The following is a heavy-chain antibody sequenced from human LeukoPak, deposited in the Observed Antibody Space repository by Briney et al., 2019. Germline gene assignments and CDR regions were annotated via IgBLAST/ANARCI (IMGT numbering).Heavy chain of an antibody. CDR2: IKEDGSEK. CDR1: GFTFSTFW. J-gene: IGHJ4*02. D-gene: IGHD3-3*01. Sequence: GGSLRLSCAASGFTFSTFWMSWVRQAPGKGLEWVANIKEDGSEKYYVDSVTGPFTISRDNAKNSLYLQMNSLRAEDTAVYYCARGRGYPIWFFDYWGQGTLVTVSS. V-gene: IGHV3-7*01. CDR3: ARGRGYPIWFFDY.